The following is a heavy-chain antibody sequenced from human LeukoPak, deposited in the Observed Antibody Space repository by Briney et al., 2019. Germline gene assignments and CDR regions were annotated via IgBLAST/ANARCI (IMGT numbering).Heavy chain of an antibody. D-gene: IGHD3-16*02. CDR2: IYYSGNT. Sequence: SETLSLTCTVSGGSIISSSYYWGWIRQPPGKGLEWIGSIYYSGNTDYNPSLKSRVTILVDKSKNQFSLKLSSVTAADTAVYYCATFWGSYRYPIDYWGQGTLVTVSS. V-gene: IGHV4-39*07. J-gene: IGHJ4*02. CDR3: ATFWGSYRYPIDY. CDR1: GGSIISSSYY.